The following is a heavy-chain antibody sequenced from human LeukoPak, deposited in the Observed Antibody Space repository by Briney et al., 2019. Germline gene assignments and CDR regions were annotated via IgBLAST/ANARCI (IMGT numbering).Heavy chain of an antibody. D-gene: IGHD3-10*01. CDR1: GLTFSSYA. CDR3: AKRYYGSGSDYGMDV. V-gene: IGHV3-23*01. Sequence: PGGSLRLPCAASGLTFSSYAMTWVRQAPGKGLEWVSVISGSGGTTYYADSVKGRFTISRDNSKNTLYLQMNSLRAEDTAKYYCAKRYYGSGSDYGMDVWGQGTTVTVSS. CDR2: ISGSGGTT. J-gene: IGHJ6*02.